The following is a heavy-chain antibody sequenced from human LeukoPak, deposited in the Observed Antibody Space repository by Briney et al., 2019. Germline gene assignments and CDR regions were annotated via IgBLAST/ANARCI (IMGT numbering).Heavy chain of an antibody. Sequence: ASVKVSCMAPGYTFTDYYIHWVRQATGQGLEWMGWMNPNSGNTGYAQKFQGRVTMTRNTSISTAYMELSSLRSEDTAVYYCATGLLLWFGEDSWGQGTLVTVSS. V-gene: IGHV1-8*02. J-gene: IGHJ4*02. D-gene: IGHD3-10*01. CDR3: ATGLLLWFGEDS. CDR2: MNPNSGNT. CDR1: GYTFTDYY.